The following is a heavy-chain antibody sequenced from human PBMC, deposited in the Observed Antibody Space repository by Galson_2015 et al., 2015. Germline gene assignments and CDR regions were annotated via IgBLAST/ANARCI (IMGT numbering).Heavy chain of an antibody. V-gene: IGHV3-11*01. CDR1: GFTFSHYY. CDR3: ARDLNGSGRLKIYYSGMDV. D-gene: IGHD3-10*01. J-gene: IGHJ6*02. CDR2: ISSSGSTI. Sequence: SLRLSCAASGFTFSHYYMSWLRQAPGKGLEWVSYISSSGSTIYYADSGKRRFTISRDNAKNSLYLQMNSLRAEDTAVYYCARDLNGSGRLKIYYSGMDVWRQGTTVPVS.